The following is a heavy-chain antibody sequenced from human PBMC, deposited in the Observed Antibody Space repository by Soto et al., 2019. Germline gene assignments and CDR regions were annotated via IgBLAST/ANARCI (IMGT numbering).Heavy chain of an antibody. V-gene: IGHV4-59*01. CDR2: IYYSGST. J-gene: IGHJ6*02. CDR3: ARDKGRVAAAATWYYYGMDV. Sequence: TSETLSLTCTVSGGSISSYYWSWIRQPPGKGLEWIGYIYYSGSTNYNPSLKSRVTISVDTSKNQFSLKLSSVTAADTAVYYCARDKGRVAAAATWYYYGMDVWGQGTTVTVSS. CDR1: GGSISSYY. D-gene: IGHD6-13*01.